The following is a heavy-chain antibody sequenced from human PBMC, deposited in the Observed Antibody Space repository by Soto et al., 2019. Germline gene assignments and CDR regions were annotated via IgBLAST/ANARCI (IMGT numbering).Heavy chain of an antibody. CDR2: ISGSGGST. Sequence: SGFTFSSYAMSWVRQAPGKGLEWVSAISGSGGSTYYADSVKGRFTISRDNSKNTLYLQMNSLRAEDTAVYYCAKSADYYDSSGQSDYWGQGTLVTVSS. CDR1: GFTFSSYA. D-gene: IGHD3-22*01. J-gene: IGHJ4*02. CDR3: AKSADYYDSSGQSDY. V-gene: IGHV3-23*01.